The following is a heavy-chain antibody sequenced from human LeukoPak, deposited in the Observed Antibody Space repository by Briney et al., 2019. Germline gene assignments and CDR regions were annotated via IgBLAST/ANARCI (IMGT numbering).Heavy chain of an antibody. Sequence: PGGSLRLSCAASGFTFSSYGMRWVRRAPGKGLEWVAVISYDGSNKYYADSVKGRFTISRDNSKNTLYLQMNSLRAEDTAVYYCTTLTRTHPPHWGQGTLVTVSS. CDR1: GFTFSSYG. V-gene: IGHV3-30*03. J-gene: IGHJ1*01. CDR2: ISYDGSNK. CDR3: TTLTRTHPPH. D-gene: IGHD1-7*01.